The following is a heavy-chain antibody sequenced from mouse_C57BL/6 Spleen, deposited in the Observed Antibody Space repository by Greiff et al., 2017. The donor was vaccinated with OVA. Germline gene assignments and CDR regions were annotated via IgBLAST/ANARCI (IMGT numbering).Heavy chain of an antibody. D-gene: IGHD3-2*02. CDR1: GFTFSDAW. Sequence: EVKVEESGGGLVQPGGSMKLSCAASGFTFSDAWMDWVRQSPEKGLEWVAEIGNKANNHATYYAESVKGRFTISRDDSKSSVYLQMNSLRAEDTGIYYCTRGGLRAYWGQGTLVTVSA. CDR2: IGNKANNHAT. J-gene: IGHJ3*01. V-gene: IGHV6-6*01. CDR3: TRGGLRAY.